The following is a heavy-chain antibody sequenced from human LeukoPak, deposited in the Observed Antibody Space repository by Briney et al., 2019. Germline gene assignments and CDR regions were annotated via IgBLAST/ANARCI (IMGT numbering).Heavy chain of an antibody. Sequence: PGGSLRLSCAASGFTVSSNYMSWVRQAPGKGLEWVSVIYSGGSTYYADSVKGRFTISRDNSKNTLYLQMNSLRAEDTAVYYCARARAGAGTFFFDYWGQGTLVTVSS. D-gene: IGHD6-13*01. CDR3: ARARAGAGTFFFDY. CDR1: GFTVSSNY. CDR2: IYSGGST. V-gene: IGHV3-53*01. J-gene: IGHJ4*02.